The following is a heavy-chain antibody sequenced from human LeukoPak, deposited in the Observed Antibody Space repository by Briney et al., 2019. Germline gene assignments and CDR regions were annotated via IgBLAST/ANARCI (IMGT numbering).Heavy chain of an antibody. Sequence: ASVKVSCKTSGYIFTGYYIHWVRQAPGQGLEWMGWINPNSGGTQYAQKFQGRVTMTRDTSISTAYMELSRLRSDDTAVYYCARVVTSGDGYNSGADAFDIWGQGTMVTVSS. CDR3: ARVVTSGDGYNSGADAFDI. CDR1: GYIFTGYY. J-gene: IGHJ3*02. D-gene: IGHD5-24*01. CDR2: INPNSGGT. V-gene: IGHV1-2*02.